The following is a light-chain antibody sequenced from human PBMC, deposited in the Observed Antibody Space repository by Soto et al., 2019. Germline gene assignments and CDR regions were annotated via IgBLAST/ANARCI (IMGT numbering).Light chain of an antibody. J-gene: IGKJ2*01. CDR2: DAS. CDR3: QQSYITPYT. CDR1: QSMSVH. Sequence: DIQMTQSPSSLSASVGDTVTITCRASQSMSVHLNWYQQKGGKVPKLLIYDASNLYSGVPSRFSGSGSETDFALTISSLQPEDFATYYCQQSYITPYTFGQGTRLEIK. V-gene: IGKV1-39*01.